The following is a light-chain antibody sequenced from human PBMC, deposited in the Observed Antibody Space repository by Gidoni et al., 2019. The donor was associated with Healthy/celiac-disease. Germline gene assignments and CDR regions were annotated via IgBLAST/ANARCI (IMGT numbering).Light chain of an antibody. J-gene: IGKJ1*01. V-gene: IGKV3-11*01. CDR1: QSVSSY. Sequence: VLTPSPATLSLSPGERATLSCRASQSVSSYLAWYQQKPVQAPRPPIYDAFNRATGIPASFSGSGSGPDFTLTISSLEPEDLAVQYCQQRSTFGQGTKVEIK. CDR2: DAF. CDR3: QQRST.